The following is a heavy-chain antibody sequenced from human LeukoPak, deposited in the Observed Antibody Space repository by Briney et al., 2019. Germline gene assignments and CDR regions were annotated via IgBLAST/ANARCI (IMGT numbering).Heavy chain of an antibody. CDR3: VTLPFTITYSYGMDV. CDR1: GFTFSSYA. J-gene: IGHJ6*02. Sequence: GGSLRLSCAASGFTFSSYAMHWVRQAPGKGLEYVSAISSNGGSTYYADSVKGRFTISRDNSKNTLYLQMSSLRAEDTAVYYCVTLPFTITYSYGMDVWGQGTTVTVSS. V-gene: IGHV3-64D*06. D-gene: IGHD5-12*01. CDR2: ISSNGGST.